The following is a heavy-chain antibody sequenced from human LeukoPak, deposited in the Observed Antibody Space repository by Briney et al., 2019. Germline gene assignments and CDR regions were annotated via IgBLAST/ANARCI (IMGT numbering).Heavy chain of an antibody. Sequence: GWSLRLSCAASGFTFSSYAMSWVRQAPGKGLEWPSGISNSGGRTYYADSVKGRFTISRDNSKNTLSLQMNSMRADDRAVYYCAKFIVVVPATMTYFDYWGQGTLVTVSS. CDR1: GFTFSSYA. CDR3: AKFIVVVPATMTYFDY. D-gene: IGHD2-2*01. CDR2: ISNSGGRT. V-gene: IGHV3-23*01. J-gene: IGHJ4*02.